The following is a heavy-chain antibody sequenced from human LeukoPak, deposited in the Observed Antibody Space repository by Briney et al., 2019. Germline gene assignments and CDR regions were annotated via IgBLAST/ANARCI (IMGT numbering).Heavy chain of an antibody. Sequence: GGPLRLSCAASGFTFGSYAMHWVRQAPGKGLEWVAVISYDGSNKYYADSVKGRFTISRDNSKNTLYLQMNSLRAEDTAVYYCARGDPYDDYFDYWGQGTLVTVSS. J-gene: IGHJ4*02. V-gene: IGHV3-30*04. CDR2: ISYDGSNK. CDR1: GFTFGSYA. CDR3: ARGDPYDDYFDY. D-gene: IGHD1-1*01.